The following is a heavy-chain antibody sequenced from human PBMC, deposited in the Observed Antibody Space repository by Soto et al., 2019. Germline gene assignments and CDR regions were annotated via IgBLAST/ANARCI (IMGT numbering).Heavy chain of an antibody. J-gene: IGHJ5*02. Sequence: QITLKESGPPLVKPTQTLTLTCTFSGFSLTTRGVGVGWIRQPPGKALECLALIYWDDDKRYSPSLQSRLSITKDTSKHQVVLTMTNVDPVDTATYYCAHIPHYYQYDWFDPWGQGTLVSVSS. CDR1: GFSLTTRGVG. V-gene: IGHV2-5*02. D-gene: IGHD3-16*01. CDR3: AHIPHYYQYDWFDP. CDR2: IYWDDDK.